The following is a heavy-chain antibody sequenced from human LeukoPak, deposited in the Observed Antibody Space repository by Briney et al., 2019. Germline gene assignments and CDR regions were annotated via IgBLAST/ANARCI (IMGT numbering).Heavy chain of an antibody. D-gene: IGHD2-2*01. J-gene: IGHJ4*02. CDR3: AGTSSVIYFDY. CDR2: IVPIFGTA. Sequence: SVKVSCKASGGTXSSYAISGVRQAPGQGLEWMGGIVPIFGTANYAQKFQGRVTITADESTSTAYMELSSLRSEDTAVYYCAGTSSVIYFDYWGQGTLVTVSS. V-gene: IGHV1-69*13. CDR1: GGTXSSYA.